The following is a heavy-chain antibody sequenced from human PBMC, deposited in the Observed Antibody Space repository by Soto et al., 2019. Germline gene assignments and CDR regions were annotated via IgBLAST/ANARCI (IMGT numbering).Heavy chain of an antibody. J-gene: IGHJ6*02. V-gene: IGHV3-30*09. CDR2: ISYDGSDK. CDR3: VRRAWDSYYAIDV. D-gene: IGHD3-22*01. Sequence: VQLVESGGGEVQPGRSLRLSCAASGFTYTDYALHWVRQAPGKGLEWVAIISYDGSDKYYADSVKGRFAISRDNAKNTLYLEMNSLRPEDTAVYFCVRRAWDSYYAIDVWGQGTTVTVFS. CDR1: GFTYTDYA.